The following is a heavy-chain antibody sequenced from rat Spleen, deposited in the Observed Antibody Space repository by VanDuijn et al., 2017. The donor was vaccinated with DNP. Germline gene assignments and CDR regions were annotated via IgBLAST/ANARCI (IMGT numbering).Heavy chain of an antibody. CDR3: ARHGEVPTRYAMDA. CDR1: GFTFSNYG. Sequence: EVQLVESGGGLVQPGRSLKLSCAASGFTFSNYGMAWVRQAPTKGLEWVASITNSGGNTYYRDSVKGRFTISRDNAKSSLYLQMDSLRSEETATYYCARHGEVPTRYAMDAWGQGTSVTVSS. J-gene: IGHJ4*01. CDR2: ITNSGGNT. D-gene: IGHD2-1*01. V-gene: IGHV5S11*01.